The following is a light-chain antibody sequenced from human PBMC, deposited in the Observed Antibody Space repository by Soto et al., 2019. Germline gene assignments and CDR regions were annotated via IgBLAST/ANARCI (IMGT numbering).Light chain of an antibody. Sequence: DIHITEAPSSLSSFVGDIVAVTCRASQYIVDFLNWYQQPPRKAPKLLTFAASNLHLGAPPSSRGSGSQTDFTLPVNTLEPPHFAVYYCPQYDSSPITFGQGTRLELK. V-gene: IGKV1-39*01. CDR3: PQYDSSPIT. J-gene: IGKJ5*01. CDR2: AAS. CDR1: QYIVDF.